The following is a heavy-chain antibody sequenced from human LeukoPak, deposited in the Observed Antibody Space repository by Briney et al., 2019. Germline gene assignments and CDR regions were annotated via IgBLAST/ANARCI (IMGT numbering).Heavy chain of an antibody. V-gene: IGHV1-8*03. Sequence: GASVKVSCKASGYTFTSYDINWVRQATGQGLEWMGWMNPNSGNTGYAQKFQGRVTITRNTSISTAYMELSSLRSEDTAVYYCAREGVGYCTNGVCSQYYYYYMDVWGKGTTVTI. D-gene: IGHD2-8*01. J-gene: IGHJ6*03. CDR2: MNPNSGNT. CDR3: AREGVGYCTNGVCSQYYYYYMDV. CDR1: GYTFTSYD.